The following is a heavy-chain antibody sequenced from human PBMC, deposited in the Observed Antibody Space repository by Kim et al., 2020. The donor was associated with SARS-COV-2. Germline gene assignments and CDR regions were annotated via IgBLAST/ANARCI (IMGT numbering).Heavy chain of an antibody. D-gene: IGHD6-6*01. CDR2: T. CDR3: ARLKARYGMDV. J-gene: IGHJ6*02. Sequence: TNYNPSLKSRVTISVDTSKNQCSRKLSSVTAADTAVYYCARLKARYGMDVWGQGTTVTVSS. V-gene: IGHV4-59*08.